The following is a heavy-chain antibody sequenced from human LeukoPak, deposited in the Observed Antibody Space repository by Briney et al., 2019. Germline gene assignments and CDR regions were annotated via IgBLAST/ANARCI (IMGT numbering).Heavy chain of an antibody. D-gene: IGHD4-17*01. CDR3: ARTPWVSTVTTVFDY. J-gene: IGHJ4*02. V-gene: IGHV4-4*07. CDR1: GGSISSYY. CDR2: IYTSGST. Sequence: SETLSLTCTVSGGSISSYYWSWIRQPAGKGLEWIGRIYTSGSTNYNPSLKSRVTMSVDTSKNQFSLKLSSVTAADTAVYYCARTPWVSTVTTVFDYWGQGTLVTVSS.